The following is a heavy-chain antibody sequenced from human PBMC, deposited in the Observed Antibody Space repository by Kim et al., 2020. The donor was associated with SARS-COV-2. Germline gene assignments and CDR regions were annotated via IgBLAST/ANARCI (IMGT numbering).Heavy chain of an antibody. D-gene: IGHD6-6*01. Sequence: GGSLRLSCAASGFTFSSYSMNWVRQAPGKGLEWVSSISSSSSYIYYADSVKGRFTISRDNAKNSLYLQMNSLRAEDTAVYYCARASEEQLSSMDVWGQGTTVTVSS. CDR1: GFTFSSYS. J-gene: IGHJ6*02. CDR3: ARASEEQLSSMDV. CDR2: ISSSSSYI. V-gene: IGHV3-21*06.